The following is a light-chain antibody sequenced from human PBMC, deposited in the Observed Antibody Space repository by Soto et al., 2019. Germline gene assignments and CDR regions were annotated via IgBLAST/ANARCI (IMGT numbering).Light chain of an antibody. CDR2: EAS. V-gene: IGLV2-23*01. Sequence: QSALTQPASVSASPGQSITISCTGTRSDVGSYNLVSWYQQHPGKVPKIMIYEASKRPSGAPNRFSGSKSGNTASLTISGLQAEDEADYYCCSYAGSSTCVFGTGTKLTVL. CDR1: RSDVGSYNL. CDR3: CSYAGSSTCV. J-gene: IGLJ1*01.